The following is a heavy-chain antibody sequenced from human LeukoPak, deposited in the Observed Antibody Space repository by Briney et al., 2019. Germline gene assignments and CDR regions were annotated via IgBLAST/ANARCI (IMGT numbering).Heavy chain of an antibody. CDR1: GFTFSSYA. Sequence: GRSLRLSCAASGFTFSSYAMHWVRQAPGKGLEWVAVISYDGSNKYYADSVKGRFTISRDNSKNTLYLQMNSLRAEDTAVYYCARDLNDYYGSGSSYNSFDPWGQGTLVTVSP. J-gene: IGHJ5*02. CDR3: ARDLNDYYGSGSSYNSFDP. CDR2: ISYDGSNK. D-gene: IGHD3-10*01. V-gene: IGHV3-30-3*01.